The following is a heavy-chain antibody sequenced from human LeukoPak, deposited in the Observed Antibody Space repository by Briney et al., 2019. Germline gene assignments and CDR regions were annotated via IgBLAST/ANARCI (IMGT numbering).Heavy chain of an antibody. CDR1: GFTVNSNY. Sequence: GGSLRLSCAASGFTVNSNYMNWVRQAPGKGLEWVSVLYSGGNTYHADSVKGRFTISRDNSKNTLYLQMNSLRAEDTAVYYCAREGASSSFGYWGQGTLVTVSS. J-gene: IGHJ4*02. CDR3: AREGASSSFGY. D-gene: IGHD6-13*01. V-gene: IGHV3-53*01. CDR2: LYSGGNT.